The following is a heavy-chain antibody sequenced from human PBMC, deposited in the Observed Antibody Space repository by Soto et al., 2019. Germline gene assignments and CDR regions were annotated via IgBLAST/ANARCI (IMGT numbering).Heavy chain of an antibody. Sequence: GGSLRLSCAASGFTFSNCGMNWVRQTPGKGLEWVSYISDSGATKHYADSVKGRFTISRDDGKDSLYLQMNSLRDEDTAVYFCARCSRNSCYSYGVDVWGQGATVTVSS. D-gene: IGHD2-15*01. V-gene: IGHV3-48*02. CDR3: ARCSRNSCYSYGVDV. J-gene: IGHJ6*02. CDR1: GFTFSNCG. CDR2: ISDSGATK.